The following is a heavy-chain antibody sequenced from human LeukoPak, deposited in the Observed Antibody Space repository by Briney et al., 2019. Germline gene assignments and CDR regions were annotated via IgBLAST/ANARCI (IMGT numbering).Heavy chain of an antibody. Sequence: ASVKVSCKASGYTLSSYYMHWVRQAPGQGLEWMGIINPSGGSTSYAQKFQGRVTMTGDTSTSTVYMEVSSLRSEDTAVYYCARTDCSGGSCYGRFDPWGQGTLVTVSS. J-gene: IGHJ5*02. V-gene: IGHV1-46*01. CDR3: ARTDCSGGSCYGRFDP. CDR2: INPSGGST. D-gene: IGHD2-15*01. CDR1: GYTLSSYY.